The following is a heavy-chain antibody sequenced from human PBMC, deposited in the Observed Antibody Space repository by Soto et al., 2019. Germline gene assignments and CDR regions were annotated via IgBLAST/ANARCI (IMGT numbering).Heavy chain of an antibody. CDR2: ISGSGGST. CDR3: ARVSVPYGVGASPYGMDV. J-gene: IGHJ6*02. CDR1: GFTFSSYA. V-gene: IGHV3-23*01. Sequence: PGGSLRLSCAASGFTFSSYAMSWVRQAPGKGLEWVSAISGSGGSTYYADSVKGRFTISRDNSKNTLYLQMNSLRAEDTAVYYCARVSVPYGVGASPYGMDVWGQGTTVTVSS. D-gene: IGHD1-26*01.